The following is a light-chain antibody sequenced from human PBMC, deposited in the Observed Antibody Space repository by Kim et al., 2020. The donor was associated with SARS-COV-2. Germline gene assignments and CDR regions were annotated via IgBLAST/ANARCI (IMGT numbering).Light chain of an antibody. CDR3: CSYAGSYTWV. CDR1: SSDVGTYNY. CDR2: DVS. V-gene: IGLV2-11*01. J-gene: IGLJ3*02. Sequence: QSALTQPRSVSGSPGQSVTISCTGTSSDVGTYNYVSWYQQHPGKAPKLMIYDVSKRPSGVPDRFSGSKSGNTASLTISGLQAEDEADYSCCSYAGSYTWVFGGGTQLTVL.